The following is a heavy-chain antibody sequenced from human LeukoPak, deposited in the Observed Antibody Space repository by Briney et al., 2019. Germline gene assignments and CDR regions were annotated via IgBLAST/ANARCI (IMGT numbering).Heavy chain of an antibody. V-gene: IGHV3-30*04. J-gene: IGHJ4*02. CDR2: ISYDGSNK. D-gene: IGHD3-9*01. CDR1: GFTFSSYA. CDR3: AQAYDILTGYDY. Sequence: GRSLRLSCAASGFTFSSYAMHWVRQAPGKGLGWVAVISYDGSNKYYADSVKDRFTISRDNSKNTLYLQMNSLRAEDTAVYYCAQAYDILTGYDYWGQGTLVTVSS.